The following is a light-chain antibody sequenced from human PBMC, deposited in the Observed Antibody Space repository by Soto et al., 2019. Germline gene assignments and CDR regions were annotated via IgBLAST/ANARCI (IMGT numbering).Light chain of an antibody. Sequence: DIQMTQSPSTLSASVGDRVTITCLASQSISSWLAWYQQKPGKAPKLLIYDASSLESGVPSRFSGSGSGTDFTLTISSLQPEDFATYYCQHYNSYSEAFGQGTKVDIK. CDR3: QHYNSYSEA. J-gene: IGKJ1*01. CDR1: QSISSW. V-gene: IGKV1-5*01. CDR2: DAS.